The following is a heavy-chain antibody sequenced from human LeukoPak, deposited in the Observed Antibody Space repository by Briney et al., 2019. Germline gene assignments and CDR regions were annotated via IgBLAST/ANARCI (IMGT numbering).Heavy chain of an antibody. CDR3: AKNRDGDYDPFDS. Sequence: GGSLRLSCAASGFTFSVYAMGWVRQAPGKGLEWVSAINGGGVDTYYTDSVKGRFTISRDNSKNTLSLQMSSLRAEDTAVYYCAKNRDGDYDPFDSWGPGTLVTVSS. CDR2: INGGGVDT. V-gene: IGHV3-23*01. CDR1: GFTFSVYA. D-gene: IGHD4-17*01. J-gene: IGHJ4*02.